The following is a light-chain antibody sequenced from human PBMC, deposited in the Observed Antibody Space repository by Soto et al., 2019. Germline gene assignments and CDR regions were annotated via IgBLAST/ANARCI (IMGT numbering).Light chain of an antibody. CDR3: LQFDNCPLYT. Sequence: EIVLTQSPGTLSLSPGERATLSCRASQSVSSSSITWYQQKPGQAPRLLIYGASTRATGIPDRFSGSGSGTDFSLTISRLEPEDFAVYYCLQFDNCPLYTFGQGTKVDTK. V-gene: IGKV3-20*01. CDR1: QSVSSSS. CDR2: GAS. J-gene: IGKJ2*01.